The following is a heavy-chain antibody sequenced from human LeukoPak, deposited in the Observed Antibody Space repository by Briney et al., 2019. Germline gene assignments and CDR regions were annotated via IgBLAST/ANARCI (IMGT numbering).Heavy chain of an antibody. CDR3: AKDSYSSGRSHIDH. D-gene: IGHD6-19*01. V-gene: IGHV3-9*01. Sequence: PGGSLRLSCAASGFTFDDYAMHWVRQAPGKGLEWVSGISWNSGSIGYADSVKGRFTISRDNAKNSLDLQMNSLRAEDTALYYCAKDSYSSGRSHIDHWGQGTLVTVSS. CDR2: ISWNSGSI. CDR1: GFTFDDYA. J-gene: IGHJ5*02.